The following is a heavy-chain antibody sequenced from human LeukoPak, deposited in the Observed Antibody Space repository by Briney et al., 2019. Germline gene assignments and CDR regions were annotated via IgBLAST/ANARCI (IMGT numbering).Heavy chain of an antibody. CDR2: IYYSGST. CDR1: SGSISTYY. D-gene: IGHD2/OR15-2a*01. CDR3: ARVTTNWFDP. J-gene: IGHJ5*02. V-gene: IGHV4-59*01. Sequence: PSETLSLTCTVSSGSISTYYWSWIRQSPGKGLEWIGYIYYSGSTNYNPSLKSRVTISVDTSKNQFSLKLSSVTAADTAVYYCARVTTNWFDPWGQGTLVTVSS.